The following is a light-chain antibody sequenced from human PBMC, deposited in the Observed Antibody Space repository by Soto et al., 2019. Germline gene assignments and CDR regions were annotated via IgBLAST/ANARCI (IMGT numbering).Light chain of an antibody. CDR1: QSISNY. CDR3: QQSYITPYT. Sequence: DIEMTQSPASLSAFVGDRVTITCRAMQSISNYLNWYQQKPGKAPKLLIYAASSLQSGVTSRFSGSGSRTDFTLTISSLQPEDFATYFCQQSYITPYTFGQGTKLEIK. CDR2: AAS. J-gene: IGKJ2*01. V-gene: IGKV1-39*01.